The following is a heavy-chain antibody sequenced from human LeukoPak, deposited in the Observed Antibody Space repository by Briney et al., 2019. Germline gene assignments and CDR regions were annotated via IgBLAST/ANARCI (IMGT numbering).Heavy chain of an antibody. J-gene: IGHJ4*02. CDR1: GYSFTSYW. V-gene: IGHV5-51*01. D-gene: IGHD3-10*01. CDR3: ARQTLWFGEPYYFDY. Sequence: GESLKISCKGSGYSFTSYWIGWVRQMPGKGLEWMGIIYPGDSDTRYSPSFQGQVTISADKSISTAYLQWSSLKASDTAMYYCARQTLWFGEPYYFDYWGQGTLVTVSS. CDR2: IYPGDSDT.